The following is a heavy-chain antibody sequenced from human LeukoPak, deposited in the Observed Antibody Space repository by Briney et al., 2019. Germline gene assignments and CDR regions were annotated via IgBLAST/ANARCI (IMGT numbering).Heavy chain of an antibody. CDR2: IYYTGTT. J-gene: IGHJ4*02. Sequence: PSETLSLTCTVSSGSISTYYWSWIRQPPGKGLEYIGYIYYTGTTYYNPSLKSRVTISVDTSKNQFSLKLNSVTAADTAVYYCARAGYGDSDFDYWGQGTLVTVSS. CDR1: SGSISTYY. D-gene: IGHD4-17*01. CDR3: ARAGYGDSDFDY. V-gene: IGHV4-59*08.